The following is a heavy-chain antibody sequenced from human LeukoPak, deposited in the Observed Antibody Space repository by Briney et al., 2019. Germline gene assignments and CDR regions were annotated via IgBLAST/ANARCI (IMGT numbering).Heavy chain of an antibody. D-gene: IGHD1-26*01. V-gene: IGHV4-39*07. J-gene: IGHJ4*02. CDR1: DGSISTESHY. Sequence: SETLSLTCTVSDGSISTESHYWEWIRQPPGKGLEWIGSIYYSGSTYYNPSLKSRVTISVDTSNNQFSLKLNSVTAADTAVYYCTRNPNGSVDYWGQGTLVTVSS. CDR2: IYYSGST. CDR3: TRNPNGSVDY.